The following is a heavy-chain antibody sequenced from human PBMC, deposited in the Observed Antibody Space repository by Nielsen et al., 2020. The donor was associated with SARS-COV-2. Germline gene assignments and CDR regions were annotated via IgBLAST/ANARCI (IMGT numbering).Heavy chain of an antibody. D-gene: IGHD3-22*01. CDR1: GFTFSGSA. CDR2: IRSKANSYAT. V-gene: IGHV3-73*01. Sequence: GESLKISCAASGFTFSGSAMHWVRQASGKGLEWVGRIRSKANSYATAYAASVKGRFTISRDDSKNTAYLQMNSLKTEDTAVYYCTRSITMIERWYFDLWGRGTLVTVS. J-gene: IGHJ2*01. CDR3: TRSITMIERWYFDL.